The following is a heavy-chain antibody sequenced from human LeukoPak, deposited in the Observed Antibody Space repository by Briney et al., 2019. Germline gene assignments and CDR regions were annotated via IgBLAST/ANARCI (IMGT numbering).Heavy chain of an antibody. J-gene: IGHJ6*02. D-gene: IGHD2-2*01. CDR1: GITFSSSG. V-gene: IGHV3-30*18. CDR3: AKYQYGMDV. Sequence: GRSLRLSCAASGITFSSSGMHWVRQAPGKGLEWVAAISYDESNKYYADFVRGRFTISRDNSENTLYMQMNSLRGEDTAVYYCAKYQYGMDVWGQGTTVTVSS. CDR2: ISYDESNK.